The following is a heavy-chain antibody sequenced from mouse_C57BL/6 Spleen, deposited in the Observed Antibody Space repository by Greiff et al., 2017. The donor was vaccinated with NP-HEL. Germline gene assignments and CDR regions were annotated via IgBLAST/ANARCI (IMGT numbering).Heavy chain of an antibody. J-gene: IGHJ2*01. V-gene: IGHV5-4*01. CDR2: ISDGGSYT. CDR3: AREASYGSSSYYFDY. CDR1: GFTFSSYA. D-gene: IGHD1-1*01. Sequence: DVMLVESGGGLVKPGGSLKLSCAASGFTFSSYAMSWVRQTPEKRLEWVATISDGGSYTYYPDNVKGRFTISRDNAKNNLYLQMSHLKSEDTAMYYCAREASYGSSSYYFDYWGQGTTLTVSS.